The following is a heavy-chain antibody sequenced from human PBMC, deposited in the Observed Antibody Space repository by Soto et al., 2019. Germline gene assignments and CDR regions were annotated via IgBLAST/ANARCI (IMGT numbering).Heavy chain of an antibody. CDR1: GYTFTSYA. CDR2: INAGNGNT. Sequence: GASVKVSCKASGYTFTSYAMHWVRQAPGQRLEWMGWINAGNGNTKYSQKFQGRVTITRDTSASTAYMELSSLRSEDTAVYHCARDTLVGYYDSSGLYWGQGTLVTVSS. CDR3: ARDTLVGYYDSSGLY. D-gene: IGHD3-22*01. V-gene: IGHV1-3*01. J-gene: IGHJ4*02.